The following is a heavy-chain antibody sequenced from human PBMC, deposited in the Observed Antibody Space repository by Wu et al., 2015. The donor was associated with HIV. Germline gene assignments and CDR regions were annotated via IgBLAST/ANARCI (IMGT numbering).Heavy chain of an antibody. Sequence: VKKPGASVKVSCKTSGYTFTNYGLSWVRQAPGQGLEWMGWISNYNGNTIYAQSLQGRVTLTTDSSTSTAYMELRTLTSDDTAVYYCARDLSQRAHYYMDVWGTGTTVIVSS. V-gene: IGHV1-18*01. J-gene: IGHJ6*03. CDR1: GYTFTNYG. CDR3: ARDLSQRAHYYMDV. CDR2: ISNYNGNT.